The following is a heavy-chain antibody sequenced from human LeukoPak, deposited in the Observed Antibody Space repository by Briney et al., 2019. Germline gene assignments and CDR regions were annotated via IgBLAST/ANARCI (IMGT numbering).Heavy chain of an antibody. V-gene: IGHV4-61*02. J-gene: IGHJ3*02. CDR3: ARDLRFRSVPAALNDAFDI. D-gene: IGHD2-2*01. CDR1: GGSISSSSYY. CDR2: IYTSGST. Sequence: SETLSLTCTVSGGSISSSSYYWSWIRQPAGKGLEWIGRIYTSGSTNYNPSFKSRVTMSVDTSKTQFSLKLSSVTAADTAVYYCARDLRFRSVPAALNDAFDIWGQGTMVTVSS.